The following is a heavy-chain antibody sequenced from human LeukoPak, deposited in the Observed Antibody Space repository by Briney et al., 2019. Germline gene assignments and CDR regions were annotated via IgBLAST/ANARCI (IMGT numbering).Heavy chain of an antibody. Sequence: GGSLRLSCAASGFTFSSYWMSWVRQAPGKGLEWVASINEDGSDKYSVDSVRGRFTISRDNAKNSLYLQMSGLRAEDTAVYYCARDTYRFDDYWGQGTLVTVSS. CDR3: ARDTYRFDDY. J-gene: IGHJ4*02. V-gene: IGHV3-7*01. CDR1: GFTFSSYW. CDR2: INEDGSDK.